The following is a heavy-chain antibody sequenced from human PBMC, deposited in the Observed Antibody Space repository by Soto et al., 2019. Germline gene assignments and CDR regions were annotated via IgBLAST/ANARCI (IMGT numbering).Heavy chain of an antibody. Sequence: PSETLSPAWTVSGASVSSGGYCWSWLRQHPEKGLEWIGYIYNSGIISYNPSLKSRIVGSRDTSRHQLSLKVTAVTAPDSAADFCPCTRRVAVGNFDLWGDGTPETDYS. V-gene: IGHV4-31*02. CDR3: PCTRRVAVGNFDL. CDR2: IYNSGII. CDR1: GASVSSGGYC. D-gene: IGHD6-19*01. J-gene: IGHJ4*01.